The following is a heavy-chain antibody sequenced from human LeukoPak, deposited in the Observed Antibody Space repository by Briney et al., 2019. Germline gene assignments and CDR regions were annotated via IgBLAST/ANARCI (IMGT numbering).Heavy chain of an antibody. V-gene: IGHV3-23*01. CDR2: ISGSGGST. J-gene: IGHJ4*02. Sequence: GGSLRLSCAASGFTFPSYGLSLARQAPGEGLEWVSVISGSGGSTYYADSVKGRFTISRYNSKTTLYLQINSLRAEDTAVYYCARSGELRTLDFDYWGQGTLVTVSS. D-gene: IGHD1-7*01. CDR1: GFTFPSYG. CDR3: ARSGELRTLDFDY.